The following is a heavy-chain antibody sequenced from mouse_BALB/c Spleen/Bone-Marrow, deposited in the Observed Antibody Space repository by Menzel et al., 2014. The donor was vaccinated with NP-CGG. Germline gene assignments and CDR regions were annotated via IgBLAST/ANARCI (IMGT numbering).Heavy chain of an antibody. V-gene: IGHV14-3*02. Sequence: EVQRVESGAELVKPGASVKLFCTASGFNIKDTFMHWVKQRPEQGLEWIGRIDPANGITKYDPKFQGKATITADTSSNTAYLQLSSLTSEDTAVYYCAAYYYGRGGFAYWGQGTLVTVSA. J-gene: IGHJ3*01. CDR2: IDPANGIT. D-gene: IGHD1-1*01. CDR3: AAYYYGRGGFAY. CDR1: GFNIKDTF.